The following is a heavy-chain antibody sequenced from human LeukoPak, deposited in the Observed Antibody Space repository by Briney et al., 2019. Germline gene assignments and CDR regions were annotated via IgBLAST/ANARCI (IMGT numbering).Heavy chain of an antibody. J-gene: IGHJ4*02. CDR2: IKNKANNYAR. V-gene: IGHV3-72*01. Sequence: LRLSCAASGFTFSDHAMAWVRQAPGKGLEWVGRIKNKANNYARCYPASVHGRFTVSRDDSMSSLYLQTNSMKTEDTAVYYCTRLVGANDWGQGTLVTVS. D-gene: IGHD1-26*01. CDR1: GFTFSDHA. CDR3: TRLVGAND.